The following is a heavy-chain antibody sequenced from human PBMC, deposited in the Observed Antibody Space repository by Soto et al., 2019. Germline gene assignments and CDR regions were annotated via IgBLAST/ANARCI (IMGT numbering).Heavy chain of an antibody. CDR1: GFTFTSSA. J-gene: IGHJ6*02. D-gene: IGHD3-10*01. CDR2: IVVGSGNT. CDR3: AARGNYYYYGMDV. Sequence: QMQLVQSGPEVKKPGTSVKVSCKASGFTFTSSAVQWVRQARGQRLEWIGWIVVGSGNTNYAQKFQERVTITRDMSTSTAYMELSSLRSEDTAVYYCAARGNYYYYGMDVWGQGTTVTVSS. V-gene: IGHV1-58*01.